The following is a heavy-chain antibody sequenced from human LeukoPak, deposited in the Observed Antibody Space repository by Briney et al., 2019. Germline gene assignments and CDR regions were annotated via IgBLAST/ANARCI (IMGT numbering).Heavy chain of an antibody. Sequence: GGSLRLSCAASGFTFSTHWMSWVRQAPGKGLEWVANIKQDGSGKYYVDSVKGRFTISRDNAKNSLYLQMNRLRVEDTAVYYCAREKHYYGSVVDYWGQGTLVTVSS. CDR3: AREKHYYGSVVDY. V-gene: IGHV3-7*01. J-gene: IGHJ4*02. CDR1: GFTFSTHW. D-gene: IGHD3-10*01. CDR2: IKQDGSGK.